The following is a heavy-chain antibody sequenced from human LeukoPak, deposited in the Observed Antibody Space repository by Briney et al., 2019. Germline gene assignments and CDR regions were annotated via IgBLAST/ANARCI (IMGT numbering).Heavy chain of an antibody. CDR2: ISGSGGST. CDR1: GFTVSDNY. V-gene: IGHV3-23*01. J-gene: IGHJ4*02. D-gene: IGHD3-3*01. CDR3: ARDRGHDLWSGSDY. Sequence: GGSLRLSCAASGFTVSDNYMTWVRQAPGKGLEWVSAISGSGGSTYYADSVKGRFTISRANSKNTLYLQMNSLRPEDTAVYYCARDRGHDLWSGSDYWGQGTLVTVSS.